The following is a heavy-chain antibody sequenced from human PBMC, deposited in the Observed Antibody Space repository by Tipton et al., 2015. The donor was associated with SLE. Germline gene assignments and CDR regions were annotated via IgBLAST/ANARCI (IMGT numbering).Heavy chain of an antibody. Sequence: TLSLTCTVSGDSISSGGYYWSWIRQHPGKGLEYIGYIHYRRNTYYNPSLRSRVFISVDTSKNQFSLKLSSVTAADTAVYYCARDYYGSGFDAFDIWGQATMVTVSS. V-gene: IGHV4-31*03. D-gene: IGHD3-10*01. CDR2: IHYRRNT. CDR1: GDSISSGGYY. J-gene: IGHJ3*02. CDR3: ARDYYGSGFDAFDI.